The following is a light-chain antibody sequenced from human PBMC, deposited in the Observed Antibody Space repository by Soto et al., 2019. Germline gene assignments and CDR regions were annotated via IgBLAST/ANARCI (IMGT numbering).Light chain of an antibody. J-gene: IGLJ1*01. Sequence: QSSLTQPPSASGSPGQSVTISCTGTSSDVGGYNYVSWYQQHPGKAPKLMIYEVSERPSGVPDRFSGSKSSNTASLTVSGLQAEDEADYYCSSYEGSNNLVFGTGTKVTVL. V-gene: IGLV2-8*01. CDR2: EVS. CDR1: SSDVGGYNY. CDR3: SSYEGSNNLV.